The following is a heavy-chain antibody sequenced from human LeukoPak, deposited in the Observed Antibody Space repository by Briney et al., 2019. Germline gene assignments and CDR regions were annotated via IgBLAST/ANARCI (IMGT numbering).Heavy chain of an antibody. CDR1: GGSISSYY. J-gene: IGHJ4*02. CDR2: IYYGGST. V-gene: IGHV4-59*01. D-gene: IGHD1-26*01. Sequence: SETLSLTCTVSGGSISSYYWSWIRQPPGKGLEWIGYIYYGGSTNYNPSLKRRVTISVDTSKNQFSLKLSPVTAADTAVYYCARVAPGDEIWGVGAPDYWGQGTLVTVSS. CDR3: ARVAPGDEIWGVGAPDY.